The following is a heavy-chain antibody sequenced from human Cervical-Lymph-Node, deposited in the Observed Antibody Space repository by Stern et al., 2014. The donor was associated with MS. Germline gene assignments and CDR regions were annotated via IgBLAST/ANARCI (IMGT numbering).Heavy chain of an antibody. D-gene: IGHD3-9*01. CDR1: GFTFSSYT. CDR2: ISSSGSLI. V-gene: IGHV3-21*02. CDR3: ARRYCDAATCYKAAVGY. Sequence: EVQLVESGGGLVQPGGFLRLSCAGSGFTFSSYTMNWVRQAPGKGLEWVSSISSSGSLIHYADSVKGGFTVSRDNAKNSLYLQLNSLTAEDSAIYFCARRYCDAATCYKAAVGYWGQGTLVTVSS. J-gene: IGHJ4*02.